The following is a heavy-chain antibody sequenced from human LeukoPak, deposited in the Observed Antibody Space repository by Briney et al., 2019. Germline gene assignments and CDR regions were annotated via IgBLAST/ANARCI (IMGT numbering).Heavy chain of an antibody. D-gene: IGHD6-13*01. V-gene: IGHV4-34*01. CDR3: ARGIAAAGQLPFFDY. CDR1: GGSFSGYY. J-gene: IGHJ4*02. CDR2: INHSGST. Sequence: SETLSLTCAVYGGSFSGYYWSWIRQPPGKGLEWIGEINHSGSTNYNPSLKSRVTISVDTSKNQFSLKLSSVTAADTAVYYCARGIAAAGQLPFFDYWGQGTLVTVSS.